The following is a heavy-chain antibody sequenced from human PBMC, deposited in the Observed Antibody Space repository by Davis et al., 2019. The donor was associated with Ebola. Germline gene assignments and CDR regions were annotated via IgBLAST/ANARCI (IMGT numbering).Heavy chain of an antibody. V-gene: IGHV1-18*01. D-gene: IGHD2-2*02. J-gene: IGHJ5*02. CDR2: ISAYNGNT. CDR3: ARSWGVVVVPAAIPAWFDP. Sequence: ASVKVSCKASGCTFSSYAISWVRQAPGQGLEWMGWISAYNGNTNYAQKLQGRVTMTTDTSTSTAYMELRSLRSDDTAVYYCARSWGVVVVPAAIPAWFDPWGQGTLVTVSS. CDR1: GCTFSSYA.